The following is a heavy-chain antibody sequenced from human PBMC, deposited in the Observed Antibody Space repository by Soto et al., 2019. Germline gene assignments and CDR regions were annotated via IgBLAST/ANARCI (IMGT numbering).Heavy chain of an antibody. V-gene: IGHV3-33*01. CDR2: IWYDGSNK. CDR3: AREGDGYNLDY. Sequence: GGSLRLSCAASGFTFSSYGMHWVRQAPGKGLEWVAVIWYDGSNKYYADSVKGRFTISRDNSKNTLYLQMNSLRAEDTAVYYCAREGDGYNLDYWGQGTLVTVSS. CDR1: GFTFSSYG. D-gene: IGHD5-12*01. J-gene: IGHJ4*02.